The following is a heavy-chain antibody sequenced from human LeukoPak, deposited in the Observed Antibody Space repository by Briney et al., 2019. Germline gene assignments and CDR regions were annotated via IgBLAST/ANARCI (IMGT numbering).Heavy chain of an antibody. CDR2: IYYSGST. J-gene: IGHJ4*02. Sequence: SETLSLTCTVSGGSLSSYYWSGIGQPPGKGREGMGYIYYSGSTNYNPSLKSRVTISVDPSTNQFSLKLSSVTAADTAVYYCARDLGYYYDSSGYWDYWGQGTLVTVSS. D-gene: IGHD3-22*01. CDR3: ARDLGYYYDSSGYWDY. V-gene: IGHV4-59*12. CDR1: GGSLSSYY.